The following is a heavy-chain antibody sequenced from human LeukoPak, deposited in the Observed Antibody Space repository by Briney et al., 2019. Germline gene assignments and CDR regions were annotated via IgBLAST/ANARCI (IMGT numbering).Heavy chain of an antibody. J-gene: IGHJ3*02. CDR1: GYSFTSYW. D-gene: IGHD3-3*01. CDR3: ARSTYYDFWSGQLSDAFDI. V-gene: IGHV5-51*01. Sequence: GESLKISCKGSGYSFTSYWIGWVRQMPGKGLEWMGTIYPGDSDTRYSPSFQGQVTISADKSISTAYLQWSSLKASDTAMYYCARSTYYDFWSGQLSDAFDIWGQGTMVTVSS. CDR2: IYPGDSDT.